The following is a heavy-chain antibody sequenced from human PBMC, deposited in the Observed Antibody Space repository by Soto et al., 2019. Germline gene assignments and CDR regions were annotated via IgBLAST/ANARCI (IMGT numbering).Heavy chain of an antibody. Sequence: PSETLSLTCTVSGGSISSSSYYWGWIRQPPGKGLEWIGSIYYSGSTYYNPSLKSRVTISVDTSKNQFSLKLSSVTAADTAVYYCASPILGFGVVRDYGMDVWGQGTTVTVSS. CDR1: GGSISSSSYY. CDR2: IYYSGST. J-gene: IGHJ6*02. D-gene: IGHD3-3*01. V-gene: IGHV4-39*01. CDR3: ASPILGFGVVRDYGMDV.